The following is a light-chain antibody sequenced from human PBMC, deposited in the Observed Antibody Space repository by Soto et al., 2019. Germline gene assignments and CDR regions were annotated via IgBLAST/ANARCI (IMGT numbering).Light chain of an antibody. V-gene: IGKV1-39*01. Sequence: DIQMTQSPSSLSASVGERVTITCMASQSISSYLNWYQKKPGKAPKLLIYAASSLQSGVPSRFSGSGSGTDFNLTISSLQTEDFATYYCQQRYSGTRTFGQGTKVDIK. CDR3: QQRYSGTRT. CDR2: AAS. J-gene: IGKJ1*01. CDR1: QSISSY.